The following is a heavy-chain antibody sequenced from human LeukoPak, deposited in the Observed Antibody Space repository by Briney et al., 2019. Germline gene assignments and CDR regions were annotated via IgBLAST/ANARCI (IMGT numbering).Heavy chain of an antibody. CDR1: GFTFSSYA. CDR3: ARDLYGGNSEDGAFDI. J-gene: IGHJ3*02. V-gene: IGHV3-30-3*01. Sequence: GGSLRLSCAASGFTFSSYAMHWVRQAPGKGLEWVAVISYDGSNKYYADSVKGRFTISRDNSKNTLYLQMNSLRAEDTAVYYCARDLYGGNSEDGAFDIWGPGTMVTVSS. D-gene: IGHD4-23*01. CDR2: ISYDGSNK.